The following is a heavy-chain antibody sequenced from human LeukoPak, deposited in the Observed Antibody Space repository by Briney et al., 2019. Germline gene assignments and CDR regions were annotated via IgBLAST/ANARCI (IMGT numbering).Heavy chain of an antibody. CDR1: GGSFSGYY. D-gene: IGHD6-19*01. CDR2: INHSGST. Sequence: SETLSLTCAVYGGSFSGYYLSWIRQPPGKGLEWIGEINHSGSTDYNPSLKSRVTISVDTSKNQFSLKLSSVTAADTAVYYCARQGIAVAGRNFQHWGQGTLVTVSS. J-gene: IGHJ1*01. CDR3: ARQGIAVAGRNFQH. V-gene: IGHV4-34*01.